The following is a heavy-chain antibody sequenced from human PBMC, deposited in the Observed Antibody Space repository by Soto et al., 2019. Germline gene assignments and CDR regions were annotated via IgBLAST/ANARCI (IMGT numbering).Heavy chain of an antibody. J-gene: IGHJ6*02. CDR2: ISGSGGST. D-gene: IGHD2-2*01. CDR1: GFTFSSYA. V-gene: IGHV3-23*01. CDR3: AKSSEYQLLYYYYGMDV. Sequence: GSLRLSCAASGFTFSSYAMSWVRQAPGKGLEWVSAISGSGGSTYYADSVKGRFTISRDNSKNTLYLQMNSLRAEDTAVYYCAKSSEYQLLYYYYGMDVWGQGTTVTVSS.